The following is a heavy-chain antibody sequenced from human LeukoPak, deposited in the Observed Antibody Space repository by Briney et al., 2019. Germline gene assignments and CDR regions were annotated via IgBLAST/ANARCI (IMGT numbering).Heavy chain of an antibody. D-gene: IGHD3-22*01. Sequence: GASVKVSCKASGYTFTSYDINWVRQATGQGLEWMGWMNPNSGNTGYAQKFQGRVTMTRNTSISTAYMELSSLRSEDTAVYYCVRGRGQRFYYDTSGPSWFDPWGQGTRVTVSS. V-gene: IGHV1-8*01. CDR3: VRGRGQRFYYDTSGPSWFDP. CDR1: GYTFTSYD. CDR2: MNPNSGNT. J-gene: IGHJ5*02.